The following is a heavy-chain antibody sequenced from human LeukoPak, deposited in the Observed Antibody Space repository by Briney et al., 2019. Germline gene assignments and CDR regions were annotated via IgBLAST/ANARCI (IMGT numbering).Heavy chain of an antibody. D-gene: IGHD3-10*01. CDR1: GGTFTHFV. CDR3: AREGKYYAESGKLIDAADV. CDR2: IAPISGTP. V-gene: IGHV1-69*06. Sequence: SVKVSCKASGGTFTHFVISWLRQAPGQGLEWMGGIAPISGTPVYAQKLQDRVNITADTSTNTAYMEMSSLTSEDTAMYYCAREGKYYAESGKLIDAADVWGQGTMVIVSA. J-gene: IGHJ3*01.